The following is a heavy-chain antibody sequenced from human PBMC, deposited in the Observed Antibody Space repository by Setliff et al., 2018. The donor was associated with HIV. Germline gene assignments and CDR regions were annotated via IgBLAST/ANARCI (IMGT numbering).Heavy chain of an antibody. CDR2: IYYSFGGST. CDR1: GGSISSGSYY. CDR3: ARGGNDYGDYNLLRHYYYYYMDV. Sequence: PSETLSLTCTVSGGSISSGSYYWGWIRQPPGKGLEWIGSIYYSFGGSTYYNPSLKSRVTISVDTSKNQFSLKLSSVTAADTAVYYCARGGNDYGDYNLLRHYYYYYMDVWGKGTTVTVSS. J-gene: IGHJ6*03. D-gene: IGHD4-17*01. V-gene: IGHV4-39*07.